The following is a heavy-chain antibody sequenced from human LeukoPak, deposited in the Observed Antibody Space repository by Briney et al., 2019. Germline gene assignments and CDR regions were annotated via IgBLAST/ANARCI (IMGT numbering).Heavy chain of an antibody. Sequence: GASVKVSCKASGFTFTSSAVQWVRQARGQRLEWIGWIVVGSGNTNYAQKFQERVTTTRDMSTSTAYMELSSLRSEDTAVYYCAADYDYYGSGSYYGNYYYGMDVWGKGTTVTVSS. CDR2: IVVGSGNT. D-gene: IGHD3-10*01. CDR3: AADYDYYGSGSYYGNYYYGMDV. J-gene: IGHJ6*04. V-gene: IGHV1-58*01. CDR1: GFTFTSSA.